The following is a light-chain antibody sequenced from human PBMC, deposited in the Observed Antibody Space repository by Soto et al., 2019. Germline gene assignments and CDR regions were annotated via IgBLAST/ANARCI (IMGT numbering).Light chain of an antibody. CDR2: EVS. CDR1: SSDVGGYNY. J-gene: IGLJ1*01. CDR3: SSYTSSSTYV. V-gene: IGLV2-14*01. Sequence: LTQPASVSGSPGQSITISCTGTSSDVGGYNYVSWYQQHPGKAPKLMIYEVSNRPSGVSNRFSGSKSGNTASLTISGLQAEDEADSYCSSYTSSSTYVFGTGTKVTVL.